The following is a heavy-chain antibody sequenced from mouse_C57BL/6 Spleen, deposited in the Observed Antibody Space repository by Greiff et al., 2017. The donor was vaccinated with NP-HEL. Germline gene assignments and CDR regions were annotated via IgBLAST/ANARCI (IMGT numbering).Heavy chain of an antibody. CDR2: IDPSDSYT. CDR3: ARKGGYYGSDYFDY. V-gene: IGHV1-59*01. Sequence: QVQLQQPGAELVRPGTSVKLSCKASGYTFTSYWMHWVKQRPGQGLEWIGVIDPSDSYTNYNQKFKGKATLTVDTSSSTAYMQLSSLTSEDSAVYYCARKGGYYGSDYFDYWGQGTTLTVSS. D-gene: IGHD1-1*01. CDR1: GYTFTSYW. J-gene: IGHJ2*01.